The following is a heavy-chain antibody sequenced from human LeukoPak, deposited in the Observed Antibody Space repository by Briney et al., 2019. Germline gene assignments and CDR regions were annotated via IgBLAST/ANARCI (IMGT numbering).Heavy chain of an antibody. Sequence: ASVKVSCKASGYTFTSYYMHWVRQAPGQGLEWMGIINPSGGSTSYAQKFQGRVTMTRDTSTSTVYTELSSLRSEDTAVYYCAREWGYCSSTSCLGFMDVWGQGTTVTVSS. J-gene: IGHJ6*02. V-gene: IGHV1-46*01. CDR2: INPSGGST. CDR1: GYTFTSYY. D-gene: IGHD2-2*01. CDR3: AREWGYCSSTSCLGFMDV.